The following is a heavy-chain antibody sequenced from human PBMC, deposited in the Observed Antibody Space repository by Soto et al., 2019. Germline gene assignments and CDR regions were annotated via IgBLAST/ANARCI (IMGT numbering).Heavy chain of an antibody. Sequence: GGSLRLSCAAFGFTFDDYAMHWVRQAPGKGLEWVSGISWNSGSIGYADSVKGRFTISRDNAKNSLYLQMNSLRAEDTALYYCSTLVASYGDYVSLLGYMDVWGKGTTVTVSS. CDR1: GFTFDDYA. CDR2: ISWNSGSI. J-gene: IGHJ6*03. D-gene: IGHD4-17*01. CDR3: STLVASYGDYVSLLGYMDV. V-gene: IGHV3-9*01.